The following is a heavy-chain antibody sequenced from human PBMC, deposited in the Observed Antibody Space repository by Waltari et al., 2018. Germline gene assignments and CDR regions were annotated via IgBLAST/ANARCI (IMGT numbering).Heavy chain of an antibody. J-gene: IGHJ4*02. V-gene: IGHV4-31*03. Sequence: QVQLQESGPGLVKPSETLSLTCSVSGGSISRSGLFWSLIRQHPGKGLEWIGDIYYSGITYYNPSLKSRVTISKDTSKNQISLRLASVTAADTAVYYCARDLVGATIGYWGQGTLVNVSS. CDR1: GGSISRSGLF. D-gene: IGHD1-26*01. CDR2: IYYSGIT. CDR3: ARDLVGATIGY.